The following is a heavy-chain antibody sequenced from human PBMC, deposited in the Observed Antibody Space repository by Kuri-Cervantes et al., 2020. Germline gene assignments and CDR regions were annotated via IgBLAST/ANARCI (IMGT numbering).Heavy chain of an antibody. CDR1: GGSVSSGSYY. V-gene: IGHV4-39*01. J-gene: IGHJ6*02. CDR3: ARRTKLVRAPTGDYYYGMDV. Sequence: GPLRLSCTVSGGSVSSGSYYWGWIRQPPGKGLEWIGTISYTGSTYCNASLNSRVTISVDTSRNQFFLKLSSVTAADTAVYFSARRTKLVRAPTGDYYYGMDVWGQGTTVTVSS. CDR2: ISYTGST. D-gene: IGHD6-13*01.